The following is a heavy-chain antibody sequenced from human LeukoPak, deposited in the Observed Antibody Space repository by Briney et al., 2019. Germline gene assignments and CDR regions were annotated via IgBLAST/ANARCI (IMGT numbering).Heavy chain of an antibody. Sequence: ASVKVSCKASGYTFTSYDINWVRQATGQGLEWMGGFDPEVGKTIYAQKFQGRVTMTEDTSTDTAYMELSSLRSEDTAVYYCATRYCSGGSCPNYYYYYINVWGKGTTVTISS. CDR3: ATRYCSGGSCPNYYYYYINV. D-gene: IGHD2-15*01. V-gene: IGHV1-24*01. CDR2: FDPEVGKT. J-gene: IGHJ6*03. CDR1: GYTFTSYD.